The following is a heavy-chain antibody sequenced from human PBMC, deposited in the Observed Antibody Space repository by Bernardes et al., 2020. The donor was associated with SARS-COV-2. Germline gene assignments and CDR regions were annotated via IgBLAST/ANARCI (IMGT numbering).Heavy chain of an antibody. V-gene: IGHV3-23*01. CDR2: ISPTGDT. J-gene: IGHJ4*02. D-gene: IGHD2-21*02. CDR1: GFTLDTFA. Sequence: GGSLRLSCAGSGFTLDTFAMSWVRQVPGKGLEWVSGISPTGDTYYADSVKGRFTISRDNSNNILFLQMNNLRTEDTVVYYGAKDYCGGDCVFFDYWGQGTVVTVSS. CDR3: AKDYCGGDCVFFDY.